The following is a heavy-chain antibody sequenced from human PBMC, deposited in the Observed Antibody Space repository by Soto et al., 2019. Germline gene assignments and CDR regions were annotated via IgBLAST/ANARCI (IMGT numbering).Heavy chain of an antibody. CDR2: IYHSGST. V-gene: IGHV4-4*02. D-gene: IGHD3-3*01. Sequence: NWVRQPPGKGLEWIGEIYHSGSTNYNPSLKSRVTISVDKSKNQFSLKLSSVTAADTAVYYCARAPYDFWSGYENWFDPWGQGTLVTVSS. CDR3: ARAPYDFWSGYENWFDP. J-gene: IGHJ5*02.